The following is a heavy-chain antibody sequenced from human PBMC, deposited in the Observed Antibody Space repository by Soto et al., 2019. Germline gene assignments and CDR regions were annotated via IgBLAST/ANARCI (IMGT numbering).Heavy chain of an antibody. CDR1: GFTFSSYA. V-gene: IGHV3-23*01. J-gene: IGHJ6*02. D-gene: IGHD6-19*01. Sequence: EVQLLESGGGLVQPGGSLRLSCAASGFTFSSYAMSWVRQAPGKGLEWVSTINSSGGSTLYADSVKGRFTISRDNSKNTLYLQMNRLRAEDTAVYYCAKGKSSGGGWSYGMDVWGQGTTVTVSS. CDR2: INSSGGST. CDR3: AKGKSSGGGWSYGMDV.